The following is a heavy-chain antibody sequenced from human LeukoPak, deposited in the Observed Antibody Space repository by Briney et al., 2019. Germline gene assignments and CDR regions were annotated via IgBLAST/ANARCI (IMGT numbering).Heavy chain of an antibody. Sequence: GGSLRLSCAASGFTFSSYSMNWVRQAPGKGLEWVSYFSSASGSIYYADSVKGRFTISRDNAKNSLFLQMNSLRAEDTAVYYCARLPAYCSSTSCYYDYWGQGTLVTVSS. CDR1: GFTFSSYS. D-gene: IGHD2-2*01. CDR3: ARLPAYCSSTSCYYDY. J-gene: IGHJ4*02. V-gene: IGHV3-48*04. CDR2: FSSASGSI.